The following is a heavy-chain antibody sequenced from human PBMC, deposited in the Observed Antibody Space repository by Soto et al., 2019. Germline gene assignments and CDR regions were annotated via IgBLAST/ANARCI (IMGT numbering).Heavy chain of an antibody. J-gene: IGHJ6*02. CDR2: ISHSGST. V-gene: IGHV4-34*01. Sequence: ETLSLTCDVYGGSFNGYHWSWIRQPPGKGLEWIGEISHSGSTDYNPSLKSRVTISVDTSKNQFSLRVTSVTAADTAVYYCARGGDDYDYGVDVWGQGTTVTVSS. CDR1: GGSFNGYH. D-gene: IGHD3-16*01. CDR3: ARGGDDYDYGVDV.